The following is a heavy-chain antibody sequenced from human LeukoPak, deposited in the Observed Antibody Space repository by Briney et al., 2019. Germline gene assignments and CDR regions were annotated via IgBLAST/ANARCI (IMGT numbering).Heavy chain of an antibody. V-gene: IGHV6-1*01. Sequence: SQTLSLTCAISGDSVSSNSVTWNWIRQSPSRGLEWLGRTYYRSTWYNDYAVSVRGRITVNPDTSKNQFSLHLNSVTPEDTAVYYCARKLTQYDCFDPWGQGILVTVSS. CDR3: ARKLTQYDCFDP. J-gene: IGHJ5*02. CDR1: GDSVSSNSVT. D-gene: IGHD1-1*01. CDR2: TYYRSTWYN.